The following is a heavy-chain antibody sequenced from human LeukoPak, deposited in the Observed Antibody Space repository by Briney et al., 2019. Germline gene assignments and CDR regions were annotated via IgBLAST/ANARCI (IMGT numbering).Heavy chain of an antibody. Sequence: PGGSLRLSCAASGLTFSSYGMPWVRQAPGKGLEWVAVIWYDGSNKYYADSVKGRFTISRDNSKNTVYLQMNSLRVEDTAVYYCARDQRPGWGEYFQHWGQGTLVTVSS. CDR1: GLTFSSYG. CDR2: IWYDGSNK. D-gene: IGHD3-16*01. V-gene: IGHV3-33*08. J-gene: IGHJ1*01. CDR3: ARDQRPGWGEYFQH.